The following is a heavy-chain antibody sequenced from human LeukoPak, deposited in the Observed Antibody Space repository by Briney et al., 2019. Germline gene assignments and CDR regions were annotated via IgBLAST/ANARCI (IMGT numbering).Heavy chain of an antibody. CDR1: GFTFSSAA. D-gene: IGHD3-22*01. CDR2: ISGSGGGT. V-gene: IGHV3-23*01. J-gene: IGHJ4*02. Sequence: GGALRLSCAASGFTFSSAAMSWGRQAPGKGLEWGSGISGSGGGTYYAVSVKGRFAISRDNSKNALYLQMSSLRAEDTAVYYCAKDLAADYYDSSGYSHHYFDNWGQGTLVTVSS. CDR3: AKDLAADYYDSSGYSHHYFDN.